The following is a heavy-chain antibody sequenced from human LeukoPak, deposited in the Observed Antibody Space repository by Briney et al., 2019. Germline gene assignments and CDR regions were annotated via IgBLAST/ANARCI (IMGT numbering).Heavy chain of an antibody. J-gene: IGHJ4*02. CDR2: ITPNSGAT. Sequence: ASVKVSCKTSVYTSSYMHWVRQAPGHRLEWMRLITPNSGATGYAQKFQGRVNMTRDTAISTAYMELSRLRSDDTAMYCCAPVRGGDYFDYWGQGTLVTVSS. V-gene: IGHV1-2*02. D-gene: IGHD3-10*02. CDR3: APVRGGDYFDY. CDR1: VYTSSY.